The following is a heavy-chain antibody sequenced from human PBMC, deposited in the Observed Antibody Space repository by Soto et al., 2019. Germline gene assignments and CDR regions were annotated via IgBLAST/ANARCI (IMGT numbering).Heavy chain of an antibody. Sequence: SETLSLTCAVYGGSFSGYYWSWIRQPPGKGLEWIEEINHSGSTNYNPSLKSRVTISVDTSKNQFSLKLSSVTAADTAVYYCARGTRITMVRGVISHWFGPWGQGTLVTVSS. CDR1: GGSFSGYY. D-gene: IGHD3-10*01. CDR3: ARGTRITMVRGVISHWFGP. CDR2: INHSGST. J-gene: IGHJ5*02. V-gene: IGHV4-34*01.